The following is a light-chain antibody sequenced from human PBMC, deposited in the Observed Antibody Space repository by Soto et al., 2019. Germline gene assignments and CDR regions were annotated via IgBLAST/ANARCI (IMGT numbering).Light chain of an antibody. CDR3: LQDYIYSPA. CDR1: QGIRND. CDR2: AAS. V-gene: IGKV1-6*01. J-gene: IGKJ2*01. Sequence: AIQMTRSPSSLSASVGDRVTITCRASQGIRNDLGWYQQKPGKAPKLHIYAASSLETGVPSRFSGSGSGTDFTLTVSSLQPEDFATYYCLQDYIYSPAFGQGTKLEIK.